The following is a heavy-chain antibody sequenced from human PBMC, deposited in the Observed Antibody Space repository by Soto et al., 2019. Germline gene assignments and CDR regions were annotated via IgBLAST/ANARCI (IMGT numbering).Heavy chain of an antibody. V-gene: IGHV4-59*08. CDR2: IYYSGST. D-gene: IGHD4-4*01. J-gene: IGHJ4*02. CDR1: GGSVSSYY. CDR3: ARHSNRNYGLYYFDY. Sequence: PSETLSLTCTVSGGSVSSYYWNWIRQPPGKGLEWIGYIYYSGSTKYNPSLKSRVTMSVDTSNNQFSLKMSSVAAADTAVYYCARHSNRNYGLYYFDYWGLGALVTVPQ.